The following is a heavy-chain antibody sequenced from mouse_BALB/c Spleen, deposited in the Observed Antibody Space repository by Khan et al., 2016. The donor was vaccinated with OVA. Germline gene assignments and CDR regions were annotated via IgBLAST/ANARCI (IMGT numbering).Heavy chain of an antibody. D-gene: IGHD2-1*01. J-gene: IGHJ2*01. CDR2: INPGSGGT. Sequence: QVQLKQSGGEVIRPGTSVKVSCKASGYAFTHYLIEWVKQRPGQGVEWIGVINPGSGGTNYNEKFKGKATLTADKSSSTAYMQLSSLTSDDSAVYFCARDDYGNFLYFDYWGQGTTLTVSS. V-gene: IGHV1-54*01. CDR1: GYAFTHYL. CDR3: ARDDYGNFLYFDY.